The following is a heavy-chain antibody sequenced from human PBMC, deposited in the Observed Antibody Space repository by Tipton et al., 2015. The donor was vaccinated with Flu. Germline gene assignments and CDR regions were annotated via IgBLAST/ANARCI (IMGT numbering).Heavy chain of an antibody. CDR2: ISTSVST. CDR1: GGPISTTY. D-gene: IGHD5-12*01. V-gene: IGHV4-4*07. CDR3: TRDLRGYCGYTGGDAFGL. Sequence: TLSLTCTVSGGPISTTYWSWIRHPAGKGLEWIGRISTSVSTNYNASLESRVTMSRDTSKNHFSLRLSSATAADTALYYCTRDLRGYCGYTGGDAFGLWAQ. J-gene: IGHJ3*01.